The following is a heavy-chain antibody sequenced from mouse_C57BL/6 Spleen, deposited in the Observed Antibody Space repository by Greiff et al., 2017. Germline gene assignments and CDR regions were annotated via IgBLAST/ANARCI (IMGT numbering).Heavy chain of an antibody. CDR1: GYTFTSYW. J-gene: IGHJ4*01. CDR3: ARDYYGSSRYAMDY. CDR2: IDPSDSYT. D-gene: IGHD1-1*01. Sequence: VQLQQPGAELVRPGTSVKLSCKASGYTFTSYWMHWVKQRPGQGLEWIGVIDPSDSYTNYNQKFKGKATLTVDTSSSTAYMQLSSLTSEDSAVYYCARDYYGSSRYAMDYWGQGTSGTVSS. V-gene: IGHV1-59*01.